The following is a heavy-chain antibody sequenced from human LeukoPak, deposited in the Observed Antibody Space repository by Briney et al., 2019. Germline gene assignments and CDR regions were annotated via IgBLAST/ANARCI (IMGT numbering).Heavy chain of an antibody. J-gene: IGHJ3*02. V-gene: IGHV4-61*02. Sequence: SQTLSLTCTVSGGSISSGGYYWSWIRQPDGKGLEWIGRIYTSGSTNYNPSLKSRVTISVDTSKNQFSLKLSSVTAADTAVYYCARALGNTYYYDSSASDAFDIWGQGTMVTVSS. CDR1: GGSISSGGYY. D-gene: IGHD3-22*01. CDR2: IYTSGST. CDR3: ARALGNTYYYDSSASDAFDI.